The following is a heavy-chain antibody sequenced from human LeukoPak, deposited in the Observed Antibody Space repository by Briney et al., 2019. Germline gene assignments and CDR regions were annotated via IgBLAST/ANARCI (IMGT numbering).Heavy chain of an antibody. V-gene: IGHV3-48*04. Sequence: PGGSLRLSCAGSGFIFSEYAMNWVRQAPGEGLEWVSYIRSSSEIIYYADSVKGRFTISRDNAKNVLYLQMSSLRVEDTAVYYCVRQVHAHTSGWLWGRGILVTVSS. D-gene: IGHD6-19*01. J-gene: IGHJ4*02. CDR2: IRSSSEII. CDR1: GFIFSEYA. CDR3: VRQVHAHTSGWL.